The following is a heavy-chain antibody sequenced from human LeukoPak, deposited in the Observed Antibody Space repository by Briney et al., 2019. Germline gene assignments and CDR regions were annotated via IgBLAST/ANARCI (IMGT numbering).Heavy chain of an antibody. CDR2: IYTSGST. Sequence: SETLSLTCTVSGGSISSGSYYWSWIRQPAGKGLEWIGRIYTSGSTNYNPSLKSRVTISVDTSKNQFSLKLSSVTAADTAVYYCARHSGYDDLDYWGQGTLVTVSS. D-gene: IGHD5-12*01. CDR1: GGSISSGSYY. J-gene: IGHJ4*02. CDR3: ARHSGYDDLDY. V-gene: IGHV4-61*02.